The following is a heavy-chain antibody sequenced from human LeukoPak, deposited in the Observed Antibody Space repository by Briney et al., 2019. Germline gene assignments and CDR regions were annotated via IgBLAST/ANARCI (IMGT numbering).Heavy chain of an antibody. CDR2: ISGSGGSI. D-gene: IGHD3-10*02. CDR1: GSTFISYA. J-gene: IGHJ1*01. CDR3: AKDEDARPMYFQD. V-gene: IGHV3-23*01. Sequence: GGSLRLSCAASGSTFISYAMSWVRQAPGKGLEWVSAISGSGGSIYYADSVKGRFTVSRDNSKNTLYLQMNTLRAEDTAVYYCAKDEDARPMYFQDWGQGTLVTVSS.